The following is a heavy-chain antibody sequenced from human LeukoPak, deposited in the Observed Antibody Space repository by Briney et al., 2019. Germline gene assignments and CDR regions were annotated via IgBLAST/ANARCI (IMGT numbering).Heavy chain of an antibody. J-gene: IGHJ4*02. CDR2: VSHTGTT. Sequence: PSETLSLTCTVSADSISSLDYYWGWIRQPPGKGLEWIGSVSHTGTTYYKPSLESRVTLSVDTSKHHFSLNLTSATAADTAVYYCARHLTWANSVSLRYFASWGQGTLVTVSS. V-gene: IGHV4-39*02. CDR3: ARHLTWANSVSLRYFAS. CDR1: ADSISSLDYY. D-gene: IGHD4-17*01.